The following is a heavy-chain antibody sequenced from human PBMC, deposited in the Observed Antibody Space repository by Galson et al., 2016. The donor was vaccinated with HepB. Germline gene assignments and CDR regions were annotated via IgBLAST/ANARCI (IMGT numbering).Heavy chain of an antibody. CDR1: GGSVSSGNYY. V-gene: IGHV4-61*01. Sequence: SETLSLTCTVSGGSVSSGNYYWSWIRQPPGKGLEWIGYIYYSGSTNYNPSLKSRVTISVDTSKNQFSLRLNSVTAADTAVYYCAVDYGGNSAFDSWGQGTLATVSS. CDR3: AVDYGGNSAFDS. D-gene: IGHD4-23*01. J-gene: IGHJ4*02. CDR2: IYYSGST.